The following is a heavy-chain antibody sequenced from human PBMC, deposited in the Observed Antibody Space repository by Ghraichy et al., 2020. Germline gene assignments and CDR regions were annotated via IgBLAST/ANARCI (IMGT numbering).Heavy chain of an antibody. CDR2: INHSGST. D-gene: IGHD4-17*01. CDR3: ASDDYGDYYPYY. Sequence: SETLSLTCAVYGGSFSGYYWSWIRQPPGKGLEWIGEINHSGSTNYNPSLKSRVTISVDTSKNQFSLKLSSVTAADTAVYYCASDDYGDYYPYYWGQGTLVTVSS. CDR1: GGSFSGYY. V-gene: IGHV4-34*01. J-gene: IGHJ4*02.